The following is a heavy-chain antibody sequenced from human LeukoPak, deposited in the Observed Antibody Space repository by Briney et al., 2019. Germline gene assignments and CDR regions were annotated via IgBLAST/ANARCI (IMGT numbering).Heavy chain of an antibody. CDR2: INHNGNVN. J-gene: IGHJ6*02. V-gene: IGHV3-7*03. D-gene: IGHD1-26*01. Sequence: GGSLRLSCAASGFTFSSYWMNWARHAPGMGLEWVASINHNGNVNYYVDSVKGRFTISRDNAKNSLYLQMSNLRAEDTAVYYCTRGAGSTAVMGDITYYYPMDVWGQGTTVTVSS. CDR3: TRGAGSTAVMGDITYYYPMDV. CDR1: GFTFSSYW.